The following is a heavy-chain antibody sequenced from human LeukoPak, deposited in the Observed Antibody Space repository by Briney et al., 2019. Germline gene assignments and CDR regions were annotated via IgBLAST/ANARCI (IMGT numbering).Heavy chain of an antibody. CDR3: TTADSSGYYYVGDAFDI. Sequence: GGSLRLSCAASGFTFSNAWMSWVRQAPVKGLEWVGRIKSKTDGGTTDYAAPVKGRFTISRDDSKNTLYLQMNSLKTEDTAVYYCTTADSSGYYYVGDAFDIWGQGTMVTVSS. V-gene: IGHV3-15*01. CDR1: GFTFSNAW. CDR2: IKSKTDGGTT. J-gene: IGHJ3*02. D-gene: IGHD3-22*01.